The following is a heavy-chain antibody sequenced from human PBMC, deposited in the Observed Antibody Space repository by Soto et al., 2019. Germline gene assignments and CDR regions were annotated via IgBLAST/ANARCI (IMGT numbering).Heavy chain of an antibody. CDR1: GFTFRSYA. Sequence: DVQLLESGGGLVQPGGSLRLSCAASGFTFRSYAMSWVRQAPGKGLEWVSGISGSGISTHYADSVKGRFTVSRDNSKNTLYRQVASLRAEDTVVYDCAEATVGSDWYFDLWGRGTLVTVSS. D-gene: IGHD6-25*01. J-gene: IGHJ2*01. CDR2: ISGSGIST. V-gene: IGHV3-23*01. CDR3: AEATVGSDWYFDL.